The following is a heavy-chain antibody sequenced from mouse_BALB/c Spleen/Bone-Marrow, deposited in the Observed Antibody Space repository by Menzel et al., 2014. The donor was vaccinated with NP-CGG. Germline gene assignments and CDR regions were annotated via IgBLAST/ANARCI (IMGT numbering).Heavy chain of an antibody. CDR1: GYNFTSYW. V-gene: IGHV1-69*02. CDR3: TRGGPYFDV. CDR2: IYPSDSYT. J-gene: IGHJ1*01. Sequence: QVQLQQSGAELVRPGASVKLSCKASGYNFTSYWINWVKQRPGQGLEWIGNIYPSDSYTNYNQKFKDKATLTVDKSSSTAYMQLSSPTSEDSAVYYCTRGGPYFDVWGAGTTVTVSS. D-gene: IGHD1-1*02.